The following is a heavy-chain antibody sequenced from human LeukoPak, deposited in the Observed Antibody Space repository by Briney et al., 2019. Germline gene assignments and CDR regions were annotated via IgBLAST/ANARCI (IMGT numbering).Heavy chain of an antibody. J-gene: IGHJ4*02. CDR3: ARGFGGGDYYDSSGYPDHFDY. CDR1: GGSFSGYY. V-gene: IGHV4-34*01. D-gene: IGHD3-22*01. Sequence: SETLSLTCAVYGGSFSGYYWSWIRQPPGKGLEWIGEINQSGSTNYNPSLKSRVTISVDTSKNQFSLKLSSVTAADTAVYYCARGFGGGDYYDSSGYPDHFDYWGQGTLVTVSS. CDR2: INQSGST.